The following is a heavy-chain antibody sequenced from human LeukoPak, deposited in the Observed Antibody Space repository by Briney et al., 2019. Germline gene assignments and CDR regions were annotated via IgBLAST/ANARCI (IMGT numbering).Heavy chain of an antibody. D-gene: IGHD6-6*01. CDR3: ARGPGSSRYYYYYMDV. V-gene: IGHV3-21*01. J-gene: IGHJ6*03. Sequence: KPGGSLRLSCAASGLTFSSYSMNWVRQAPGKGLEWVSSISSSSSYIYYADSVKGRFTISRDNAKNSLYLQMNSLRAEDTAVYYCARGPGSSRYYYYYMDVWGKGTTVTVSS. CDR2: ISSSSSYI. CDR1: GLTFSSYS.